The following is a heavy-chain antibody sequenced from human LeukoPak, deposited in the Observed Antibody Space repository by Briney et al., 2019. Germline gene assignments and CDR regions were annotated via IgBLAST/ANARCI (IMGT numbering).Heavy chain of an antibody. V-gene: IGHV4-59*01. CDR3: AREYVAVAGNWFDP. CDR2: IYYSGST. D-gene: IGHD6-19*01. J-gene: IGHJ5*02. CDR1: GGTISSYY. Sequence: SETLSLTCTVSGGTISSYYWSWIRQPPGKGLEWIGYIYYSGSTNYNPSLKSRVTISVDTSKNQFSLKLSSVTAVDTAVYYCAREYVAVAGNWFDPWGQGTLVTVSS.